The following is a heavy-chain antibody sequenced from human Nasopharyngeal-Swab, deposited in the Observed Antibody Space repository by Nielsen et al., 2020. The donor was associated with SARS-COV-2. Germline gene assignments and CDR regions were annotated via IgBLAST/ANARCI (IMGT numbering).Heavy chain of an antibody. V-gene: IGHV3-30*18. J-gene: IGHJ4*02. CDR2: ISYDGSNK. Sequence: GESLKISCAASGFTFSSYGMHWVRQAPGKGLERVAVISYDGSNKYYADSVKGRFTISRDNSKNTLYLQMNSLRAEDTAVYYCAKVGDIVATISAFDYRGQGTLFTVSS. D-gene: IGHD5-12*01. CDR3: AKVGDIVATISAFDY. CDR1: GFTFSSYG.